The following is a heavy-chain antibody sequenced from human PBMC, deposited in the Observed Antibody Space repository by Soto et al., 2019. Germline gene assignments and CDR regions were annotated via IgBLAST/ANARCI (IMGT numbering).Heavy chain of an antibody. Sequence: SETLSLTRTVSGGSISSSSYYWGWIRQPPGKGLEWIGSIYYRGNTYYNPSLKSRVTISVDTSKNQFSLKLSSVTAADTAVYYCAREGGGYCSGGSCQVDYWGQGTLVTVS. V-gene: IGHV4-39*02. D-gene: IGHD2-15*01. J-gene: IGHJ4*02. CDR2: IYYRGNT. CDR1: GGSISSSSYY. CDR3: AREGGGYCSGGSCQVDY.